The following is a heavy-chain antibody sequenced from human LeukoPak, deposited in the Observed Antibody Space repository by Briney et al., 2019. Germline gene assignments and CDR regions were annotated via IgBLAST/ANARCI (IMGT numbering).Heavy chain of an antibody. CDR2: INHSGST. Sequence: SETLALTCAVYGGSFSDYYWCWIRQSPGKGLEWIGEINHSGSTNYNPSLKSRVTISVDTSKNQFSLKLSSVSAADTAVYYCARGIAVAGTGYYYYYYMDVWGKGTTVTISS. V-gene: IGHV4-34*01. CDR1: GGSFSDYY. D-gene: IGHD6-19*01. J-gene: IGHJ6*03. CDR3: ARGIAVAGTGYYYYYYMDV.